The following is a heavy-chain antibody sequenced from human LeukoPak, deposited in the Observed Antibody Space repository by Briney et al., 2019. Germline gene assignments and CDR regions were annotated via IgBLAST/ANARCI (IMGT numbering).Heavy chain of an antibody. D-gene: IGHD3-10*01. CDR2: IKQDGSEK. Sequence: GGSLRLSCAASGFMFSTFWMSWVRQVPGKGPGGVANIKQDGSEKYYVDSLKGRFTISRDNAKNSLYLQMNSLRAEDTAVYYCARESRLLWFGGSFDFWGQGTLVTVSS. CDR3: ARESRLLWFGGSFDF. V-gene: IGHV3-7*01. J-gene: IGHJ4*02. CDR1: GFMFSTFW.